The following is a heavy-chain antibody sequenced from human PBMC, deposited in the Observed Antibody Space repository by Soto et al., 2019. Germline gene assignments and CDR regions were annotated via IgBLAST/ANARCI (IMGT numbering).Heavy chain of an antibody. CDR3: ARIYCSSTSCSEYFDY. Sequence: QVQLQESGPGLVKPSETLSLTCTVSGGSISSYYWSWIRQPPGKGLEWIGYIYYSGSTNYNPSLKSRVSISVDTSRNQFSRTLSSVTAADTAVYYCARIYCSSTSCSEYFDYWGQGTLVTVSS. CDR1: GGSISSYY. CDR2: IYYSGST. J-gene: IGHJ4*02. D-gene: IGHD2-2*01. V-gene: IGHV4-59*01.